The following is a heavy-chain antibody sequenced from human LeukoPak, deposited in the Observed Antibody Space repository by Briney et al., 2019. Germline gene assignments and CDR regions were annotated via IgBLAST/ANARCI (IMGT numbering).Heavy chain of an antibody. CDR3: ARDGIAAAAYYFDY. CDR1: GFTFSSYS. J-gene: IGHJ4*02. D-gene: IGHD6-13*01. V-gene: IGHV3-21*01. Sequence: GGSLRLSCAASGFTFSSYSMNWVRQAPGKGLEWVSSISSSSYIYYADSVKGRFTISRDNAKNSLYLQMNSLRAEDTAVCYCARDGIAAAAYYFDYWGQGTLVTVSS. CDR2: ISSSSYI.